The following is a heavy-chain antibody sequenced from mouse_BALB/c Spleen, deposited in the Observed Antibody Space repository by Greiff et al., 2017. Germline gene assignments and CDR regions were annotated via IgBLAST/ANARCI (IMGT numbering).Heavy chain of an antibody. CDR3: TRYGGLRGGYYAMDY. D-gene: IGHD1-1*01. CDR2: INPSNGGT. Sequence: QVQLQQSGAELVKPGASVKLSCKASGYTFTSYYMYWVKQRPGQGLEWIGEINPSNGGTNFNEKFKSKATLTVDKSSSTAYMQLSSLTSEDSAVYYCTRYGGLRGGYYAMDYWGQGTSVTVSS. CDR1: GYTFTSYY. J-gene: IGHJ4*01. V-gene: IGHV1S81*02.